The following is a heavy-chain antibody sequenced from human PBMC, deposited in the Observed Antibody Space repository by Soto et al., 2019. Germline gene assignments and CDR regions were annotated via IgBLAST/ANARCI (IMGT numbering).Heavy chain of an antibody. V-gene: IGHV3-23*01. CDR1: GFTFSSYA. CDR3: VKRSSSSTFDS. Sequence: EVQLLESGGGLVQPGESLRLSCAASGFTFSSYAMSWVRQAPGKGLEWVSVISGSGDSTYYADSVKGRFTISRDNTKNTLYLQMNSLRAEDTAVYYCVKRSSSSTFDSWGQGTLVTVSS. J-gene: IGHJ4*02. CDR2: ISGSGDST. D-gene: IGHD6-6*01.